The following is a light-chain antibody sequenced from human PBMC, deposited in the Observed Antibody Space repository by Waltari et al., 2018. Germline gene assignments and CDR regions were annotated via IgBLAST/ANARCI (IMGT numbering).Light chain of an antibody. V-gene: IGLV1-51*02. CDR2: EKK. J-gene: IGLJ3*02. CDR3: GTWDNSLSAWV. Sequence: QSVLTQPPSVSATPGQRVTISCSGSSSNIGINYMSWYQQLPGTAPKLLIYEKKKRPSGIPDRFSGSKSGTSATLGITGLQTEDEADYYCGTWDNSLSAWVFGGGTKLTVL. CDR1: SSNIGINY.